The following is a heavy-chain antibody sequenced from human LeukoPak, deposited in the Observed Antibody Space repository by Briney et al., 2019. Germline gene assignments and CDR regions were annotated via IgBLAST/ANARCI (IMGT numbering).Heavy chain of an antibody. CDR3: ARGPPTHMAHIAAAGRGFDP. J-gene: IGHJ5*02. V-gene: IGHV4-34*01. CDR1: GGSFSGYY. Sequence: SKTLSLTCAVYGGSFSGYYWSWIRQPPGKGLEWIGEINHSGSTNYNPSLKSRVTISVDTSKNQFSLKLSSVTAADTAVYYCARGPPTHMAHIAAAGRGFDPWGQGTLVTVSS. CDR2: INHSGST. D-gene: IGHD6-13*01.